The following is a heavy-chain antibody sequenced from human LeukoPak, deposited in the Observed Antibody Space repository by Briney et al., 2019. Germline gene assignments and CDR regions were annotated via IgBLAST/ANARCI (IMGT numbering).Heavy chain of an antibody. J-gene: IGHJ6*02. CDR3: ATTFVTMVRGSTYYYGMDV. CDR2: FDPEDGET. Sequence: ASVKVSCKASGYTFTSYGISWVRQAPGKGLEWMGGFDPEDGETIYAQKFQGRVTMTEDTSTDTAYMELSSLRSEDTAVYYCATTFVTMVRGSTYYYGMDVWGQGTTVTVSS. D-gene: IGHD3-10*01. CDR1: GYTFTSYG. V-gene: IGHV1-24*01.